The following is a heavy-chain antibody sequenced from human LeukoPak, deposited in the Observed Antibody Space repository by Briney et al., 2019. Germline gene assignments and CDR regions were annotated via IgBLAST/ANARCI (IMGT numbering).Heavy chain of an antibody. V-gene: IGHV3-11*05. CDR3: SKDRAYDFWRGSFGY. CDR2: ISSSSSYT. J-gene: IGHJ4*02. Sequence: AGGSLRLSCAASGFTFSDYYMSWIRQAPGKGLEWVSYISSSSSYTNYADSVKGRFTIPRDNAKNSLYLQMNGLRAEDTAVYFWSKDRAYDFWRGSFGYWGQGTLVTVSS. D-gene: IGHD3-3*01. CDR1: GFTFSDYY.